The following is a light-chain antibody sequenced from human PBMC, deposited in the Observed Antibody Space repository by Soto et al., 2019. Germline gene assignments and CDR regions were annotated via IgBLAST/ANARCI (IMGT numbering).Light chain of an antibody. Sequence: EIVLTQSPATLSLSPRDRATPSCGASQSVSSPYLAWYQKKPGLATRLLIYDVANRFTGIPDRFSGSGSGTDFTLTISRLEHEDFAVYYCKQYGTSLTFGGETEVDIK. CDR2: DVA. CDR1: QSVSSPY. J-gene: IGKJ4*01. V-gene: IGKV3D-20*01. CDR3: KQYGTSLT.